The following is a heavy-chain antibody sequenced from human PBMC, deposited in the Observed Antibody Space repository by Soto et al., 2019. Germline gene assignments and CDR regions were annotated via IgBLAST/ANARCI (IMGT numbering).Heavy chain of an antibody. V-gene: IGHV4-59*01. D-gene: IGHD2-2*01. CDR3: ARNACSSASCHPYFDY. J-gene: IGHJ4*02. Sequence: SLTCTVSGGSISSYHWSWIRQPPGKGLEWIGYIYYSGSTIYDPSLKSRVTIPVDTSKNQFSLKLSSVTAADTAVYYCARNACSSASCHPYFDYWGQGTLVTVSS. CDR2: IYYSGST. CDR1: GGSISSYH.